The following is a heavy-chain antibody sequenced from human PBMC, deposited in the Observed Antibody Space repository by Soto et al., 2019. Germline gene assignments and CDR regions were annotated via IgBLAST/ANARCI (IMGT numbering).Heavy chain of an antibody. D-gene: IGHD1-26*01. V-gene: IGHV1-18*01. J-gene: IGHJ6*02. Sequence: ASVKVSCKASGYTFTSYGISWVRQAPGQGLEWMGWISAYNGNTNYAQKLQDRVTITTDTSTSTAYMELRSLRSEDTAVYYCAAEVGATPYYYYGMDVWGQGTTVTVSS. CDR2: ISAYNGNT. CDR3: AAEVGATPYYYYGMDV. CDR1: GYTFTSYG.